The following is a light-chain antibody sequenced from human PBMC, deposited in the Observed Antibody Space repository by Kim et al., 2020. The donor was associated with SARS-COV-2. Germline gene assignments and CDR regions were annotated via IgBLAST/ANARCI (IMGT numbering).Light chain of an antibody. V-gene: IGLV1-47*01. Sequence: PGQRVTISCSGSDSDIGTNYVYWYQHLPGTAPKLRIYRNNQRPSGVPDRFSGSKSGTSASLAISGLRSEDEADYYCSTWDDSRWEFGGGTQLTVL. CDR3: STWDDSRWE. CDR1: DSDIGTNY. CDR2: RNN. J-gene: IGLJ3*02.